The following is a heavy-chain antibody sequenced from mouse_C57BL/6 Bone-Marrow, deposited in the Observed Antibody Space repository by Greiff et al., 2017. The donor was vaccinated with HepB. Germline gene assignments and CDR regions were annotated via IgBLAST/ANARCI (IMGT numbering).Heavy chain of an antibody. V-gene: IGHV1-64*01. CDR3: ACLYYYGSSLYWYFDV. J-gene: IGHJ1*03. CDR2: IHPNSGST. CDR1: GYTFTSYW. Sequence: VQLQQPGAELVKPGASVKLSCKASGYTFTSYWMHWVKQRPGQGLEWIGMIHPNSGSTNYNEKFKSKATLTVDKSSSTAYMQLSSLTSEDSAVYYCACLYYYGSSLYWYFDVWGTGTTVTVSS. D-gene: IGHD1-1*01.